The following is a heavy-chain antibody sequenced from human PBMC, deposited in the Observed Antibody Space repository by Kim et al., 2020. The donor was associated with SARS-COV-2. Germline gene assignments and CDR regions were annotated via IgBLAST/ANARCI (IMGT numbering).Heavy chain of an antibody. J-gene: IGHJ5*02. CDR3: TRHRSGHNDNWFDP. Sequence: ASVKVSCKASGYTFTSYDINWVRQATGQELEWLGWMNPNSGNTGYAEKFRGRVTMTREISTSTAYMELSSLTSEDTAVYYCTRHRSGHNDNWFDPWGQGTLVTVSS. V-gene: IGHV1-8*01. CDR2: MNPNSGNT. CDR1: GYTFTSYD. D-gene: IGHD6-19*01.